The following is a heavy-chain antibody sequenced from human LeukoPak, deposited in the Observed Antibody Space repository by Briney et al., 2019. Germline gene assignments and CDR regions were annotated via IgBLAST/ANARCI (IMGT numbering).Heavy chain of an antibody. CDR3: ARAKHPFIVVVPAATYHFDY. Sequence: GGSLRLSCAASGFTFSSYSMNWVRQAPGKGLEWVSYISSSSSTIYYADSVKGRFTIPRDNAKNSLYLQMNSLRAEDTAVYYCARAKHPFIVVVPAATYHFDYWGQGTLVTVSS. D-gene: IGHD2-2*01. CDR2: ISSSSSTI. J-gene: IGHJ4*02. V-gene: IGHV3-48*01. CDR1: GFTFSSYS.